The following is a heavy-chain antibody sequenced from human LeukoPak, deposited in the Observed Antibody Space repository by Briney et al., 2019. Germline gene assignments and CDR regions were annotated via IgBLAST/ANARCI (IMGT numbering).Heavy chain of an antibody. J-gene: IGHJ3*02. Sequence: GGSLRLSCAASGFTFSSYSMNXXRQAPGKXLEWVSSISSSGNYXXYXDSVKGXXXXSRDNAKNSLSLQMNSLRAEDTAVFYCSRTGYFDIWGQGTMVTVSS. CDR2: ISSSGNYX. D-gene: IGHD2-15*01. CDR3: SRTGYFDI. CDR1: GFTFSSYS. V-gene: IGHV3-21*01.